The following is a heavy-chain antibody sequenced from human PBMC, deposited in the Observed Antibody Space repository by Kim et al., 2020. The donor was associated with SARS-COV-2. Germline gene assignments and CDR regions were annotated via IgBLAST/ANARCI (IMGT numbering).Heavy chain of an antibody. CDR2: IKSKTDGGTT. D-gene: IGHD2-15*01. J-gene: IGHJ5*02. CDR3: TTDPLGYCSGGSCYPDFRFDP. V-gene: IGHV3-15*01. Sequence: GGSLRLSCAASGFTFSNAWMSWVRQAPGKGLEWVGRIKSKTDGGTTDYAAPVKGRFTISRDDSKNTLYLQMNSLKTEDTAVYYCTTDPLGYCSGGSCYPDFRFDPWGQGTLVTVSS. CDR1: GFTFSNAW.